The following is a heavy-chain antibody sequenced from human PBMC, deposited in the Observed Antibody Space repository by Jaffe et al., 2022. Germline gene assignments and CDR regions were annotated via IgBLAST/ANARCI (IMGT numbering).Heavy chain of an antibody. CDR1: GFTFDDYA. CDR2: ISWDGGST. D-gene: IGHD6-19*01. J-gene: IGHJ4*02. Sequence: EVQLVESGGVVVQPGGSLRLSCAASGFTFDDYAMHWVRQAPGKGLEWVSLISWDGGSTYYADSVKGRFTISRDNSKNSLYLQMNSLRAEDTALYYCAKDTVRIAVAGPLFDYWGQGTLVTVSS. CDR3: AKDTVRIAVAGPLFDY. V-gene: IGHV3-43D*04.